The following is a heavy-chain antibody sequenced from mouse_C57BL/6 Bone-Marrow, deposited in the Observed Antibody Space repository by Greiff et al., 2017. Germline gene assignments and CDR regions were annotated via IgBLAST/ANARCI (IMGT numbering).Heavy chain of an antibody. CDR1: GYSITSGYY. J-gene: IGHJ3*02. Sequence: ESGPGLVKPSQSLSLTCSVTGYSITSGYYWNWIRQFPGNKLEWMGYISYDGSNNYNPSLKNRISITRDPSKNQFFLKLNSVTTEDTATYYCASGISTMVNPWGQGTLVTVSA. V-gene: IGHV3-6*01. CDR2: ISYDGSN. D-gene: IGHD2-2*01. CDR3: ASGISTMVNP.